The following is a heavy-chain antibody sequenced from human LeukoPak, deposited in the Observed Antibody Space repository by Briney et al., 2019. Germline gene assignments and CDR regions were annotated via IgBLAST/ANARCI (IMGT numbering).Heavy chain of an antibody. D-gene: IGHD4-17*01. J-gene: IGHJ3*02. CDR1: GFSLSTSGVG. V-gene: IGHV2-5*02. Sequence: SGPTLLKPTQTLTLTCTFSGFSLSTSGVGVGWIRQPPGKALEWLALIYWDDDKRYSPSLKSRLTITKDTSKNQVVLTMTNMDPVDTATYYCAHTGGPTTVTTYGAFDIWGQGTMVTVSS. CDR2: IYWDDDK. CDR3: AHTGGPTTVTTYGAFDI.